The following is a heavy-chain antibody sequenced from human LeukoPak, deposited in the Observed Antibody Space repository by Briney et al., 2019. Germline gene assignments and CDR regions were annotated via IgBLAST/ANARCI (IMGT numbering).Heavy chain of an antibody. V-gene: IGHV4-4*08. J-gene: IGHJ6*02. CDR2: IYTSGST. CDR1: GGSISSYY. Sequence: SETLSLTCTVSGGSISSYYWSWIRQPPGKGLEWIGYIYTSGSTNSNPSLKSRVTISVDTSKNQFSLKLSSVTAADTAVYYCASLKVHGSGGSCYSGIDYYFYYGMDVWGQGTTVTVSS. CDR3: ASLKVHGSGGSCYSGIDYYFYYGMDV. D-gene: IGHD2-15*01.